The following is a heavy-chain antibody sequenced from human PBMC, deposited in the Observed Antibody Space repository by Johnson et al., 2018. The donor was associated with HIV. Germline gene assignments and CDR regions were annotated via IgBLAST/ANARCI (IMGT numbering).Heavy chain of an antibody. Sequence: VQLVESGGGVVQPGRSLRLSCAASGFTFSSYGMHWVRQAPGKGLEWVAVIWYDGSNKYYADSVKGRFTISRDNSKNTLYLQMNSLRAEDTAVYYCARIVRMTTVVIGDAFDIWGQGTMVTVSS. CDR3: ARIVRMTTVVIGDAFDI. D-gene: IGHD4-23*01. V-gene: IGHV3-33*01. J-gene: IGHJ3*02. CDR1: GFTFSSYG. CDR2: IWYDGSNK.